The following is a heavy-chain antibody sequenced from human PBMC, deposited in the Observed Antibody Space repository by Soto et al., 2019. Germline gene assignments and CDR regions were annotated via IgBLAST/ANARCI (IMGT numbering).Heavy chain of an antibody. CDR3: ARAPYGGNSAWGIDY. D-gene: IGHD4-17*01. CDR1: RFTFSDYY. J-gene: IGHJ4*02. Sequence: GGSLRLSCAASRFTFSDYYMSWIRQAPGKGLECVSYISGSGGSTYYADSVKGRFSISRGNAKNSLYLQMNSLRAEDTAVYYCARAPYGGNSAWGIDYWGQGTLVTVSS. V-gene: IGHV3-11*01. CDR2: ISGSGGST.